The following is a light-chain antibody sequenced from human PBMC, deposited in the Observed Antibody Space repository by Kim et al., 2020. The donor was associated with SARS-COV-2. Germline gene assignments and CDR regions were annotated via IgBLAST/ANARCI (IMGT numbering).Light chain of an antibody. CDR2: LAS. CDR3: QQSYSTLS. CDR1: HNNNTY. V-gene: IGKV1-39*01. Sequence: DIQLTQSPFLSASIRDRVTITCRAIHNNNTYIHWYQHKPWKAPKLLIFLASDFQSGVPSRFIGSGSGTDFTLTINGLQPEGFVTYCLQQSYSTLSFGGGTKVDIK. J-gene: IGKJ4*01.